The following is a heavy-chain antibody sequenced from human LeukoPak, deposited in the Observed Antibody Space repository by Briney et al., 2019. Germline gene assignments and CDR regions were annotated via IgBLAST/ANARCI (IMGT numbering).Heavy chain of an antibody. CDR2: ISTSGST. D-gene: IGHD6-6*01. Sequence: SETLSLTCTVSGGSISSYYWSWIRQPAGKGLESIGHISTSGSTNYNPSLKSRVTMSVDTSKNEFSLQLGSVTAADTAVYYCARGYSSSSSSLYYYYMDVWGRGATVTVSS. J-gene: IGHJ6*03. V-gene: IGHV4-4*07. CDR3: ARGYSSSSSSLYYYYMDV. CDR1: GGSISSYY.